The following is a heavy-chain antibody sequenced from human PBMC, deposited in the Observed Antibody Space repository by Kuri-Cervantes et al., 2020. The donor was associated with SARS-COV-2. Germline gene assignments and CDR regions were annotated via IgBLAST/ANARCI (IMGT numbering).Heavy chain of an antibody. CDR2: ISYDGSNK. V-gene: IGHV3-30*04. J-gene: IGHJ1*01. CDR1: GFTFSSYA. Sequence: GESLKISCAASGFTFSSYAMHWVRQAPGKGLEWVAVISYDGSNKYYADSVKGRFTISRDNSKNTLYLQMNSLRAEDTAVYYCARDKRPFRGCSSTSCQNRGSAEYFQHWGQGTLVTASS. D-gene: IGHD2-2*01. CDR3: ARDKRPFRGCSSTSCQNRGSAEYFQH.